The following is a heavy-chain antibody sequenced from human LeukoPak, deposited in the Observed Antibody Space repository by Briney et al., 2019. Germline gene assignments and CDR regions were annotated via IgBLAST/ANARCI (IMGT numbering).Heavy chain of an antibody. Sequence: SETLSLTCAVSGGSISSSNWWSWVRQPPGKGLEWIGEIYHSGSTNYNPSLKSRVTISVDKSKNQFSLKLSSVTAADTAVYYCARDRDHPPYYFDYWGQGTLVTVSS. D-gene: IGHD3-10*01. V-gene: IGHV4-4*02. CDR1: GGSISSSNW. CDR3: ARDRDHPPYYFDY. CDR2: IYHSGST. J-gene: IGHJ4*02.